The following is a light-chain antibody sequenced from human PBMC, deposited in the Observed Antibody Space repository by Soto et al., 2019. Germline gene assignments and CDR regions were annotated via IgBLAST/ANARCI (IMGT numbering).Light chain of an antibody. Sequence: DIQRTQPPSPLSASVGDRVTIICRASRSISGYLNWYQQKPGKALKLLIYAASSLQSGVPSRFSGSGSGTDFTLTISSLQPEDFATYYCQQSYSTLKTFGQGTKVEIK. CDR2: AAS. CDR3: QQSYSTLKT. J-gene: IGKJ1*01. V-gene: IGKV1-39*01. CDR1: RSISGY.